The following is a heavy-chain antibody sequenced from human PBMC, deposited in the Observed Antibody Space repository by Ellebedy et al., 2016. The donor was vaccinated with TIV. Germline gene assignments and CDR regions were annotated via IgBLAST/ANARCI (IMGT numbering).Heavy chain of an antibody. CDR2: IYYSGST. V-gene: IGHV4-61*01. J-gene: IGHJ5*02. CDR1: GGSVSSGSYY. D-gene: IGHD2-15*01. CDR3: AREIVSNWFDP. Sequence: MPGGSLRLSCTVSGGSVSSGSYYWSWLRQHPGKGLEWTGYIYYSGSTNYNPSLKSRVTISVDPSKNQFSLKLSSVTAADTAVYYCAREIVSNWFDPWGQGTLVTVSS.